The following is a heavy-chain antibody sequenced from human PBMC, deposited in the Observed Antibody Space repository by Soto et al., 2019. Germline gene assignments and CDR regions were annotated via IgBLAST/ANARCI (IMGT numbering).Heavy chain of an antibody. CDR1: GFTFSSYG. J-gene: IGHJ4*02. D-gene: IGHD2-15*01. CDR2: ISYDGSNK. CDR3: VQRECSSGRCAL. V-gene: IGHV3-33*05. Sequence: SGGSLRLSCAASGFTFSSYGIHWVRQAPGKGLEWVAVISYDGSNKYYADSVKGRFTISRDNSKNTLYLQMNSLRVEDTATYYCVQRECSSGRCALWGQGTQVTVSS.